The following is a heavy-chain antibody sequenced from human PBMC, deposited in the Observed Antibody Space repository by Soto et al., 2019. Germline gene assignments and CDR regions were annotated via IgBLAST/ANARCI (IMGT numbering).Heavy chain of an antibody. D-gene: IGHD6-19*01. J-gene: IGHJ6*02. CDR2: IYYSGST. Sequence: SETLSLTCTVSGGSISSYYWSWIRQPPGKGLEWIGYIYYSGSTNYNPSLKSRVTISVDTSKNQFSLKLSSVTAADTAVYYCGGEPSMAVAGPPPYSYYGMAFGGQGPPAT. V-gene: IGHV4-59*01. CDR3: GGEPSMAVAGPPPYSYYGMAF. CDR1: GGSISSYY.